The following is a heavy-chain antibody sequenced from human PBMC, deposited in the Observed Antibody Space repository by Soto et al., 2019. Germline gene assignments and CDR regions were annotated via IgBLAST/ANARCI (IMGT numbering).Heavy chain of an antibody. V-gene: IGHV4-39*01. CDR1: GGSISSSPSY. Sequence: QLQLQETGPGLVKPSETLSLTCTVSGGSISSSPSYWGWIGQPPGKGLEWIALIYYSGTTYYNPSLNSRLTIAVDTSKNQFSLRLSSVTATDTAVYFCARRNYPYFFDYWGQGTLVTVSS. CDR2: IYYSGTT. CDR3: ARRNYPYFFDY. D-gene: IGHD1-7*01. J-gene: IGHJ4*02.